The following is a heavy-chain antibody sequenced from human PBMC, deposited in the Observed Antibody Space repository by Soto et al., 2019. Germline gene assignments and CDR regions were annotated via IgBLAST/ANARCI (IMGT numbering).Heavy chain of an antibody. D-gene: IGHD2-15*01. V-gene: IGHV1-3*01. J-gene: IGHJ3*02. CDR2: INAGNGNT. CDR3: ARARGRAATRYDAFDI. Sequence: ASVKVSCKASGYTFTSYAMHWVRQAPGQRLEWMGWINAGNGNTKYSQKFQGRVTITRDTSASTAYMELSSLRSEDTAVYYCARARGRAATRYDAFDIWGQGTRVTVSS. CDR1: GYTFTSYA.